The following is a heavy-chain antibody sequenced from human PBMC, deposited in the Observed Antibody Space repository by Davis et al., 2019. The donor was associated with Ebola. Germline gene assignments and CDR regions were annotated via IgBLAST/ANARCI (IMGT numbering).Heavy chain of an antibody. J-gene: IGHJ3*02. D-gene: IGHD1-26*01. CDR3: ARDGLLVGADAFDI. V-gene: IGHV3-7*01. CDR2: IKQDGSEK. CDR1: GFTFSSYW. Sequence: PGGSLRLSCAASGFTFSSYWMSWVRQAPGKGLEWVANIKQDGSEKYYVDSVKGRFTISRDNAKNSLYLQMNSLRAEDTAVYYCARDGLLVGADAFDIWGQGTMVTVSS.